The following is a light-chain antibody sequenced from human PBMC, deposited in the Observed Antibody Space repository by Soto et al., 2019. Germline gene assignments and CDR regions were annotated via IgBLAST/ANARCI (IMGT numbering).Light chain of an antibody. Sequence: QSVLTQPPSVSGAPGQRVTISCTGSSSNIGAGSDVHWYQQLPGTAPKLLIYGNSNRPSGVPDRFSGSKSGTSASLAITGLQADDEADDYCQSYDSSLSGFYVFGTGTKVTVL. CDR2: GNS. V-gene: IGLV1-40*01. CDR3: QSYDSSLSGFYV. CDR1: SSNIGAGSD. J-gene: IGLJ1*01.